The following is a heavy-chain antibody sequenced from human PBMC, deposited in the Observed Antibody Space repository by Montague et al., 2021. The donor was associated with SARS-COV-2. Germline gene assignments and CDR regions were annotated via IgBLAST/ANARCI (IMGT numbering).Heavy chain of an antibody. CDR3: ARDSEYSIDY. J-gene: IGHJ4*02. D-gene: IGHD6-6*01. CDR1: GDSVVEIRRR. V-gene: IGHV6-1*01. Sequence: CAISGDSVVEIRRRSEEHTSEPQSRLELVCSPLHEYKKYNDYAVSMQSRVTVNPDTSKNQFSLHVNSVTPEDTAVYYCARDSEYSIDYWSQGLLVTVSS. CDR2: PLHEYKKYN.